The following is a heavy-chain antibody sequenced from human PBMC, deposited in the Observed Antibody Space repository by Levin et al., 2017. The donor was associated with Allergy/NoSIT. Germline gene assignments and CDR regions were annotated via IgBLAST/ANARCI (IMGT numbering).Heavy chain of an antibody. V-gene: IGHV5-51*01. J-gene: IGHJ4*02. CDR2: IYPGDSDT. D-gene: IGHD3-9*01. Sequence: TGESLKISCKASGISLTNYWIGWVRQMPGKGLEWMGMIYPGDSDTRYSPSFQGQVTISADKSITTAYLQWSSLKASDTAMYHCARLGGSTDWAIDHWGQGTLVTVSS. CDR1: GISLTNYW. CDR3: ARLGGSTDWAIDH.